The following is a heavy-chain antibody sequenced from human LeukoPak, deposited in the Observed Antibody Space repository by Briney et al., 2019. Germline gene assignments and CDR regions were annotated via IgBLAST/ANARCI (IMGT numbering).Heavy chain of an antibody. V-gene: IGHV3-30*18. J-gene: IGHJ5*02. D-gene: IGHD3-10*01. CDR1: GFTFSSYG. CDR3: AKSYGSGSYPDSHH. Sequence: GGSLRLSCAASGFTFSSYGMHWVRQAPVKGLEWVAVISYDGSNKYYADSVKGRFTISRDNSKNTLYLQMNSLRAEDTAVYYCAKSYGSGSYPDSHHWGQGTLVTVSS. CDR2: ISYDGSNK.